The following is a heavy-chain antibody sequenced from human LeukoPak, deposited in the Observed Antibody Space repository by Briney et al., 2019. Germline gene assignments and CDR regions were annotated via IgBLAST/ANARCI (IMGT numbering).Heavy chain of an antibody. CDR2: TYSSGSA. Sequence: KPSETLSLTCTVSGGSIINHYWSWIRQPAGKGLEWIGRTYSSGSANYSPSLKSRVSMSIDTSNNHFSLNLTSVTAADTALYFCARDVRYASGWSTPESWGQGTLVTVSS. V-gene: IGHV4-4*07. D-gene: IGHD6-19*01. CDR1: GGSIINHY. J-gene: IGHJ5*02. CDR3: ARDVRYASGWSTPES.